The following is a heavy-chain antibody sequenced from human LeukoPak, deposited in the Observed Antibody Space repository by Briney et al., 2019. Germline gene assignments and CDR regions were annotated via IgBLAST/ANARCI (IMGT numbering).Heavy chain of an antibody. D-gene: IGHD2-15*01. CDR3: ARGYCSGGTCYLVENWFDP. J-gene: IGHJ5*02. Sequence: ASVKVSCKASGYRFDGYCLHWVRQAPGQGLEWMGRINPNSGDTDYAQNFQGRVTMTRDTSISTAYMELTNLISDDTAVYYCARGYCSGGTCYLVENWFDPWGQGTLVTVSS. CDR2: INPNSGDT. CDR1: GYRFDGYC. V-gene: IGHV1-2*06.